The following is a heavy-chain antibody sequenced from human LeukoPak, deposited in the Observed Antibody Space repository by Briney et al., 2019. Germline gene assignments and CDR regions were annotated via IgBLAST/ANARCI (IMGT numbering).Heavy chain of an antibody. Sequence: GGSLRLSCAASEFTFSSYAMHWVRQAPGKGLEWVAVISYDGSNKYYADSVKGRFTISRDNSKNALYLQMNSLRAEDTAVYYCAKDGSGTYYPEDYWGQGTLVTVSS. D-gene: IGHD1-26*01. CDR1: EFTFSSYA. V-gene: IGHV3-30-3*01. CDR2: ISYDGSNK. CDR3: AKDGSGTYYPEDY. J-gene: IGHJ4*02.